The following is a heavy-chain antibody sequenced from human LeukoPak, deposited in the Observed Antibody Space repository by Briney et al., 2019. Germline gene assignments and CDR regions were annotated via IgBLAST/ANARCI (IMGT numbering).Heavy chain of an antibody. Sequence: PGGSLRLSCAASGFTVSSYEMNWVRQAPGKGLEWVSYISIRGSTIYYTDSVKGRFTISRDSAKNSLYLQMNSLRAEDTAVYYCAKITNYSDSGGTDYDAFDIWGQGTMVTVSS. CDR3: AKITNYSDSGGTDYDAFDI. CDR2: ISIRGSTI. D-gene: IGHD3-22*01. J-gene: IGHJ3*02. V-gene: IGHV3-48*03. CDR1: GFTVSSYE.